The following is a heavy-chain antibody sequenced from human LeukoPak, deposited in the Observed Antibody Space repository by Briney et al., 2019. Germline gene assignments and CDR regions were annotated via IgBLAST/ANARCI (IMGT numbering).Heavy chain of an antibody. CDR3: ARQVSSGIVVVPAAVDY. V-gene: IGHV4-39*01. Sequence: SETLSLTCTVSGGSISSYYWSWIRQPPGKGLEWIGSIYYSGSTYYNASLKSRVTISVDTSKNQFSLKLSSVTAADTAVYYCARQVSSGIVVVPAAVDYWGQGTLVTVSS. CDR1: GGSISSYY. J-gene: IGHJ4*02. D-gene: IGHD2-2*01. CDR2: IYYSGST.